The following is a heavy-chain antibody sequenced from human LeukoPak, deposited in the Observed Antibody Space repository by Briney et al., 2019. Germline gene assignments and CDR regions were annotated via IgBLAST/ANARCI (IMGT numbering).Heavy chain of an antibody. CDR2: IYYSGST. V-gene: IGHV4-61*08. D-gene: IGHD3-10*01. CDR3: ARDTLWFGELSGWLDP. J-gene: IGHJ5*02. Sequence: SQTLSLTCTVSGGSISSGDYYWSWIRQPPGKGLEWIGYIYYSGSTNYNPSLKSRVTISVDTSKNQFSLKLTSVTAADTAVYYCARDTLWFGELSGWLDPWGQGTLVTVSS. CDR1: GGSISSGDYY.